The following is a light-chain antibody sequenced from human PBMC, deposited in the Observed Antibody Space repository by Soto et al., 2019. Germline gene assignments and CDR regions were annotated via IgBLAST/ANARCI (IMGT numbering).Light chain of an antibody. CDR1: ISDFVLYNY. CDR2: GVN. V-gene: IGLV2-14*01. CDR3: SSYNTSSALQV. Sequence: QSVLTQPASVSGSPGQSITISCSGTISDFVLYNYVSWYQQHPGKAPKLMIYGVNNRPSGVSNRFSGSKSGNTASLTISGLQADDEAAYYCSSYNTSSALQVFGTGTKVTVL. J-gene: IGLJ1*01.